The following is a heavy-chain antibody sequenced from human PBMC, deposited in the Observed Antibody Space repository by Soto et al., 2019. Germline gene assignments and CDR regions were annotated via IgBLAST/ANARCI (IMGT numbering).Heavy chain of an antibody. CDR1: GGYISSPSYY. V-gene: IGHV4-39*01. CDR2: IYYNGAT. J-gene: IGHJ4*02. D-gene: IGHD6-13*01. CDR3: ARQGAPSYSSSWYRPIDY. Sequence: SETLSLTCTVSGGYISSPSYYWGWIRQPPGKGLEWIGSIYYNGATYYNPSLKSRVTISVDTSENQFSLRLSSVTAADTAVYYCARQGAPSYSSSWYRPIDYWGQGTLVTVSS.